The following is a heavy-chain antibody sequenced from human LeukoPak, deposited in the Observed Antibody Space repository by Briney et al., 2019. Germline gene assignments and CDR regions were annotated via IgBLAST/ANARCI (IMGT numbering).Heavy chain of an antibody. D-gene: IGHD3-10*01. Sequence: GGSLRLSCVVSGFIVSGDYMSWVRQAPGKGLEWVSVMYSGGATYYADSVKGRFTISRDNSKNTLYLQMNSLRAEDTAVYYCANLWFGELPDDYWGQGTLVTVSS. J-gene: IGHJ4*02. CDR3: ANLWFGELPDDY. CDR1: GFIVSGDY. V-gene: IGHV3-53*01. CDR2: MYSGGAT.